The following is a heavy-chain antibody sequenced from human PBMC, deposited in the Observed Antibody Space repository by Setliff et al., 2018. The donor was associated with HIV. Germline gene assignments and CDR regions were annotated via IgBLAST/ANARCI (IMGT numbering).Heavy chain of an antibody. J-gene: IGHJ4*02. CDR3: ARDRRITSFGVVSVVPSKRTKTRSAFDY. D-gene: IGHD3-3*01. Sequence: SVKVSCKASGYTFTDYFMHWVRQAPGQGLEWMGGIIPIFGTANYAQKFQGRVTITTDESTSTAYMELSSLRSEDTAVYYCARDRRITSFGVVSVVPSKRTKTRSAFDYWGQGTLVTVSS. V-gene: IGHV1-69*05. CDR2: IIPIFGTA. CDR1: GYTFTDYF.